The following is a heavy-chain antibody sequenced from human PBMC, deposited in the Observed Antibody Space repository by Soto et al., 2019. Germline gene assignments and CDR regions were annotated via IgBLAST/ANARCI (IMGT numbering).Heavy chain of an antibody. Sequence: SETLSLTCTVSGGSISDSNYFWGWIRQPPGKAMEWIGSIYNSGATYYNPALRSRVTMSVDTPGNQFSLNLRSLTATDTALYYCARGSPYYHYDGFDVWGPGTTVTVSS. CDR3: ARGSPYYHYDGFDV. CDR2: IYNSGAT. J-gene: IGHJ6*02. CDR1: GGSISDSNYF. V-gene: IGHV4-39*01.